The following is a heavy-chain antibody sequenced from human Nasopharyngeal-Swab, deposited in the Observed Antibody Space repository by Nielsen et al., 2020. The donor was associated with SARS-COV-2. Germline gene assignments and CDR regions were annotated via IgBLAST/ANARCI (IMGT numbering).Heavy chain of an antibody. CDR3: AKDQGIAVAGPTRGKYFQH. Sequence: GGSLRLSCAASGFTFSSYAMSWVRQAPGKGLEWVSAISGSGGSNYYADSVKGRFTISRDNSKNTLYLQMNSLRAEDTAVYYCAKDQGIAVAGPTRGKYFQHWGQGTLVTVSS. V-gene: IGHV3-23*01. J-gene: IGHJ1*01. CDR2: ISGSGGSN. D-gene: IGHD6-19*01. CDR1: GFTFSSYA.